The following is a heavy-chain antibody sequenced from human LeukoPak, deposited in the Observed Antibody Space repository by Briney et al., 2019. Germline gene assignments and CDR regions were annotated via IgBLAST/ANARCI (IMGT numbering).Heavy chain of an antibody. CDR3: ARADYYDSSGYYDY. CDR2: ISSSSSTI. V-gene: IGHV3-48*01. CDR1: GFTFSSYS. J-gene: IGHJ4*02. Sequence: GGSLRLSCAASGFTFSSYSMNWVRQAPGKGLEWVTYISSSSSTIYYADSVKGRFTISRDNAKNSLYLQMNSLRAEDTAVYYSARADYYDSSGYYDYWGQGSLVTVSS. D-gene: IGHD3-22*01.